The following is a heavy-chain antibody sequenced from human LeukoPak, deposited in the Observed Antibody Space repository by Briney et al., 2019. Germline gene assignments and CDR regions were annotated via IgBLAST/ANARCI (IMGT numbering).Heavy chain of an antibody. D-gene: IGHD6-6*01. J-gene: IGHJ4*02. CDR1: GVSISSFY. Sequence: SETLSLTCTVSGVSISSFYWTWIRQPPGKGLEWIGYVYSSGITNYNPSLKSRVTMSVDTAKSQFSLKLSSVTAADTAVYYCARRHPSSYPFFDYWGRGTLVTVSS. V-gene: IGHV4-59*08. CDR3: ARRHPSSYPFFDY. CDR2: VYSSGIT.